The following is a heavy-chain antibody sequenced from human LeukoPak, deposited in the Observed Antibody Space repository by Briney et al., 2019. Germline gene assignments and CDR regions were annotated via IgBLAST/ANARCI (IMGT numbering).Heavy chain of an antibody. D-gene: IGHD2-2*01. CDR3: ARARGYVAFDI. CDR1: GGSISGGSYY. V-gene: IGHV4-61*02. CDR2: IYTSGST. J-gene: IGHJ3*02. Sequence: SQTLSLTCTVSGGSISGGSYYWSWIRQPAGKGLEWIGRIYTSGSTNYNPSLKSRVTISVDTSKNQFSLKLSSVTAADTAVYYCARARGYVAFDIWGQGTMVTVSS.